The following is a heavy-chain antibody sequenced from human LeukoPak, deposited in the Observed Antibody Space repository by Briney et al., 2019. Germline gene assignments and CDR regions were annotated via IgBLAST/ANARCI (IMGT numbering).Heavy chain of an antibody. V-gene: IGHV1-46*01. J-gene: IGHJ4*02. CDR3: ARDAVSVRFGDKSPSAASY. CDR1: GYTFTSYY. Sequence: GSVRVSCKASGYTFTSYYMHWGRQAPGQGREWMGIINPSGGSTSYAQKFQGRVTMTRDTSTSTVYMELSSLRSEDTAVYYCARDAVSVRFGDKSPSAASYWGQGTLVTVSS. CDR2: INPSGGST. D-gene: IGHD3-10*01.